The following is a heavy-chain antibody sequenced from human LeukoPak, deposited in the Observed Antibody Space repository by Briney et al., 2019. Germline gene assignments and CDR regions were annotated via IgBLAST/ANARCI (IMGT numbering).Heavy chain of an antibody. CDR3: ARDKWGGSSWYMDYYYGMDV. Sequence: SVKVSCKASGYTFTSYAISWVRQAPGQGLEWMGGIIPIFGTANYAQKFQGRVTITADESTSTAYMELSSLRSEDTAVYYCARDKWGGSSWYMDYYYGMDVWGQGTTVTVSS. V-gene: IGHV1-69*13. D-gene: IGHD6-13*01. CDR2: IIPIFGTA. CDR1: GYTFTSYA. J-gene: IGHJ6*02.